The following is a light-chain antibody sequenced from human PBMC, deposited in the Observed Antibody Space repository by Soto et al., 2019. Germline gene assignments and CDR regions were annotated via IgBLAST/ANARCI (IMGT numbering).Light chain of an antibody. V-gene: IGLV1-40*01. CDR3: QSYDSSLSGYV. J-gene: IGLJ1*01. Sequence: QSVLTQPPSVSGAPGQTVIMSCSGSSSNIGAPYDVNWYRQLPGTVPKLLIYGNHNRPSGVPDRFSGSKSGTSASLAITGLQAEDEADYYCQSYDSSLSGYVFGTGTKVTVL. CDR2: GNH. CDR1: SSNIGAPYD.